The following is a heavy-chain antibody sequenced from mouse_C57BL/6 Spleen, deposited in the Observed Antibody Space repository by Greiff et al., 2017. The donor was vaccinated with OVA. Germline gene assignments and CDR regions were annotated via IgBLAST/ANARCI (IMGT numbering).Heavy chain of an antibody. D-gene: IGHD1-1*01. J-gene: IGHJ1*03. Sequence: EVQLQESGPVLVKPGPSVKISCKASGFTFTDYYMHWVKQSHGKSLEWIGLVYPYNGGTSYNQKFKGKATLTVDTSSSTAYMELNSLTSEDSAVYYCARNYYGGSSPWYFDVWGTGTTVTVSS. CDR1: GFTFTDYY. CDR2: VYPYNGGT. CDR3: ARNYYGGSSPWYFDV. V-gene: IGHV1-36*01.